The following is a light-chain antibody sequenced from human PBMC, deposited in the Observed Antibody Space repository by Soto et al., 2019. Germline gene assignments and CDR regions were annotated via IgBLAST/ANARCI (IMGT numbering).Light chain of an antibody. V-gene: IGKV1-39*01. CDR3: QQSFDIPLT. Sequence: DIQMTQSPSSLSASVGDRVTITCRASQNIRSFLNWYQQKPGKAPKLLIFTTSSLQSGVPSRFSGSGSGTDFTLTISSLQPEDFATYYCQQSFDIPLTFAGGTKVEIK. J-gene: IGKJ4*01. CDR2: TTS. CDR1: QNIRSF.